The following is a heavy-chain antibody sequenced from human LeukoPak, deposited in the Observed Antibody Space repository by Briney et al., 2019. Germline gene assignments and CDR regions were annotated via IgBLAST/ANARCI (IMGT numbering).Heavy chain of an antibody. Sequence: GGSLRLSCAASGFTFSGYAMNWVRQAPGKGLEWVSLIFASGSTTKYADSVKGRFTISRDNSKNTLYLQMNSLRAEDTAVYYCARDPVWGDPSIVGATFDYWGQGTLVTVSS. CDR1: GFTFSGYA. J-gene: IGHJ4*02. CDR3: ARDPVWGDPSIVGATFDY. CDR2: IFASGSTT. D-gene: IGHD1-26*01. V-gene: IGHV3-23*03.